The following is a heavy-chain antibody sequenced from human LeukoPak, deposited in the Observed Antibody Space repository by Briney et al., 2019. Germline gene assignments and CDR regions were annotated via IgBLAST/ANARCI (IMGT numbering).Heavy chain of an antibody. V-gene: IGHV4-30-4*08. J-gene: IGHJ3*02. CDR1: GGSVSSGSYY. Sequence: PSETLSLTCTVSGGSVSSGSYYWSWIRQPPGKGLEWIGYIYYSGSTYYNPSLKSRVTISVDTSKNQFSLKLSSVTAADTAVYYCASSYYDSSGYNDDAFDIWGQGTMVTVSS. CDR3: ASSYYDSSGYNDDAFDI. CDR2: IYYSGST. D-gene: IGHD3-22*01.